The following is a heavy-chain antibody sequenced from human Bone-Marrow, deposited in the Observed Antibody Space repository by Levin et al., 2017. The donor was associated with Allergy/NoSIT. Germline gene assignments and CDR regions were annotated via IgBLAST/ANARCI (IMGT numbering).Heavy chain of an antibody. CDR2: VDPKRGGT. CDR3: ARDQLVAGAHKFDP. V-gene: IGHV1-2*02. J-gene: IGHJ5*02. CDR1: EYDFRGYY. D-gene: IGHD6-19*01. Sequence: PGESLKISCKASEYDFRGYYIHWVRQAPGQGLEWMGRVDPKRGGTEYAQKFQGRVTMTRDTSISTAYMKLSSLTLDDTAVYYCARDQLVAGAHKFDPWGQGALVIVSS.